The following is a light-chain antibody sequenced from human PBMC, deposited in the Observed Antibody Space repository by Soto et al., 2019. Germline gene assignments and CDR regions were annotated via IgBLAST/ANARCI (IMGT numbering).Light chain of an antibody. CDR2: GAF. CDR1: QSAGTN. Sequence: EIVMRQSPATLTVSPGDRATLSCRASQSAGTNLAWYQQKPGQAPRLLIHGAFTRATGIPARFSGSGSGTEFTLTISSLQSEDFAVFYCQQYNQWPITFGQGTLLEIK. V-gene: IGKV3-15*01. CDR3: QQYNQWPIT. J-gene: IGKJ5*01.